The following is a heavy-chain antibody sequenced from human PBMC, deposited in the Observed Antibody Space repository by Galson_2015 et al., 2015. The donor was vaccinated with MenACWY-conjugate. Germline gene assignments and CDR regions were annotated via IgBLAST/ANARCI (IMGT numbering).Heavy chain of an antibody. CDR3: ARAADGAMGLPVDVFDL. CDR1: RFTFSTYG. CDR2: ISYSGINQ. D-gene: IGHD2-21*02. V-gene: IGHV3-30*03. J-gene: IGHJ3*01. Sequence: SLRLSCAASRFTFSTYGMHWVRQAPGMGLEWVATISYSGINQYYADSVKGRFTISRDNSNNTMHLQMSSLRAEDTAIYFCARAADGAMGLPVDVFDLWGQGTRVTVSS.